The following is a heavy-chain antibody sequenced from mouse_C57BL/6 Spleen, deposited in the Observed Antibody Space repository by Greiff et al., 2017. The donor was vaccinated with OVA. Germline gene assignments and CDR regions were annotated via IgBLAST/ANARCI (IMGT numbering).Heavy chain of an antibody. Sequence: QVQLQQSGAELVRPGTSVKVSCKASGYAFTDYLIEWVKQRPGQGLEWIGVINPGSGGTNYNEKFKGKATLTADKSSSTAYMQLSSLTSEDSAVYFCARGGNYVFDYWGQGTTLTVSS. CDR3: ARGGNYVFDY. J-gene: IGHJ2*01. V-gene: IGHV1-54*01. CDR1: GYAFTDYL. D-gene: IGHD2-1*01. CDR2: INPGSGGT.